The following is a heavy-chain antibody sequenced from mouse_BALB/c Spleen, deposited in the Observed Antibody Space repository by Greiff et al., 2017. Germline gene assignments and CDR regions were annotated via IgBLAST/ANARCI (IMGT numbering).Heavy chain of an antibody. Sequence: QVQLQQPGAELVKPGTSVKLSCTASGYNFTSYWINWVKLRPGQGLEWIGDIYPGSGSTNYNEKFKSKATLTVDTSSSTAYMQLSSLASEDSALYYCARYGPPYAMDYWGQGTSVTVSS. V-gene: IGHV1-55*01. J-gene: IGHJ4*01. CDR3: ARYGPPYAMDY. D-gene: IGHD1-2*01. CDR1: GYNFTSYW. CDR2: IYPGSGST.